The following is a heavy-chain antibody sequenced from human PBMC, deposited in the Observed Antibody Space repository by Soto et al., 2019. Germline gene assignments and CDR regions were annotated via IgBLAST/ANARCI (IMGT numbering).Heavy chain of an antibody. CDR2: ISAYNGNT. CDR3: AREDVRVVITTYYYVMDL. D-gene: IGHD3-10*02. J-gene: IGHJ6*02. CDR1: GYTFSRYG. Sequence: GASVKVSCTASGYTFSRYGISWVRQAPGRGLEWMGWISAYNGNTNYAQKLQGRVTMTTDTSTSTAYMELRSLRSDDTAVYYCAREDVRVVITTYYYVMDLWGQGTTVTGSS. V-gene: IGHV1-18*01.